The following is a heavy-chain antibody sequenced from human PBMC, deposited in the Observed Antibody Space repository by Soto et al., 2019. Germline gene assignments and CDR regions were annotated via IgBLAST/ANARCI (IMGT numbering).Heavy chain of an antibody. CDR2: ISYDGSNK. Sequence: GSLRLSCAASGFTFSSYGMHWVRQAPGKGLEWVAVISYDGSNKYYADSVKGRFTISRDNSKNTLYLQMNSLRAEDTAVYYCAKLSVYDCWSGLLLDYWGQGTLVTVSS. CDR1: GFTFSSYG. CDR3: AKLSVYDCWSGLLLDY. V-gene: IGHV3-30*18. J-gene: IGHJ4*02. D-gene: IGHD3-3*01.